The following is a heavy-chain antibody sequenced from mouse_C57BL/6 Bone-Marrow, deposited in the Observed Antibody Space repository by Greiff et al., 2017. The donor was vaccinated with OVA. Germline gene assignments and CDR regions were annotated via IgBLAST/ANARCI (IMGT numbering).Heavy chain of an antibody. J-gene: IGHJ2*01. Sequence: QVQLQQSGPELVKPGASVKISCKASGYAFSSSWMHWVKQRPGKGLEWIGRIYPGDGGTNYNGKFKGKATLTADKSSSTAYMQLSSLTSEDSAVYFCARYGYCPCYFDYWGQGTTLTVSS. V-gene: IGHV1-82*01. CDR2: IYPGDGGT. CDR3: ARYGYCPCYFDY. D-gene: IGHD2-2*01. CDR1: GYAFSSSW.